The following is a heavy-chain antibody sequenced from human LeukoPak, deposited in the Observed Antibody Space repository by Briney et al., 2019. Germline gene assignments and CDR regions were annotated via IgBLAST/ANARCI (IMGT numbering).Heavy chain of an antibody. CDR1: GPSISSGSYY. CDR3: AADTTVWYRFDY. J-gene: IGHJ4*02. V-gene: IGHV4-39*01. CDR2: LHSSGTS. D-gene: IGHD6-19*01. Sequence: SETLSLTCTVSGPSISSGSYYCGWIRQPPGKGLEWIGTLHSSGTSYYNPSLKSRVTMSVDTSKNQFSLKVDSVTAADTAVYYCAADTTVWYRFDYWGQGNLVIVSS.